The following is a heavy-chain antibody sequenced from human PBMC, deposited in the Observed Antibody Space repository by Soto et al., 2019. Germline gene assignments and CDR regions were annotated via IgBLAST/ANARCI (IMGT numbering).Heavy chain of an antibody. CDR2: IWYDGSNK. Sequence: QVQLVESGGGVVQPGRSLRLSCAASGFTFSSYGMHWVRQAPGKGLGWVAVIWYDGSNKYYADSVKGRFTISRDNSKNTLYLQMNSLRAEDTAVYYCARASTTLGGYYGMDVWGQGTTVTVSS. CDR1: GFTFSSYG. J-gene: IGHJ6*02. D-gene: IGHD3-16*01. V-gene: IGHV3-33*01. CDR3: ARASTTLGGYYGMDV.